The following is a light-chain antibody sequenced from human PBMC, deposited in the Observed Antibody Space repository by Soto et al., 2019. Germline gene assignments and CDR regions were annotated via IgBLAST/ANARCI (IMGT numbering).Light chain of an antibody. CDR1: QSISSW. V-gene: IGKV1-5*03. J-gene: IGKJ3*01. CDR2: KAS. CDR3: QQYNSYPFT. Sequence: DIQMTQSPSTLSASVGDRVTITCRASQSISSWLAWYQQKPGKAPNLLIYKASSLESGVPSRFSGSGSGTEFTLTISSLQPDDFATYYCQQYNSYPFTVGPGTKVDIK.